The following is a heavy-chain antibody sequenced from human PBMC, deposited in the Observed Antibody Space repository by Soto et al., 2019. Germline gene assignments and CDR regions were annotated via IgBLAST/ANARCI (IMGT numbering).Heavy chain of an antibody. Sequence: QVQLVESGGGVVQPGRSLRLSCAASGFTFSSYGMHWVRQAPGKGPEWVAVISYDGSSKYYADSVKGRFTISRDNSTNTLYLQMNSLRAEDTAVYYCAKDLLGPGRAYGMDVWGQGITVTVA. D-gene: IGHD7-27*01. V-gene: IGHV3-30*18. CDR1: GFTFSSYG. J-gene: IGHJ6*02. CDR3: AKDLLGPGRAYGMDV. CDR2: ISYDGSSK.